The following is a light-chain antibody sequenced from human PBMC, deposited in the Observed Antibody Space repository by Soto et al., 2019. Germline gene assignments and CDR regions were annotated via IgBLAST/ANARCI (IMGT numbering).Light chain of an antibody. Sequence: EIVMTQSPATVSVSPGERATLSCRASQSVSSDLAWYQQKPGQAPRLLIFGASTRATGIPARFSGSGSGTEFTLTISRLQSEDFAVYYCQQYNIWPPLTFGGGTKVDIK. CDR2: GAS. CDR1: QSVSSD. V-gene: IGKV3-15*01. J-gene: IGKJ4*01. CDR3: QQYNIWPPLT.